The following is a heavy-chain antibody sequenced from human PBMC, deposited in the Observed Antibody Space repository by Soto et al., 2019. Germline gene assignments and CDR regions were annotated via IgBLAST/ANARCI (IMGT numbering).Heavy chain of an antibody. V-gene: IGHV4-59*08. CDR2: IYYSGST. CDR3: AREIYYGSGSYYNLPSDYYGMDV. CDR1: GGSISSYY. D-gene: IGHD3-10*01. J-gene: IGHJ6*02. Sequence: SETLSLTCTVSGGSISSYYWSWIRQPPGKGLEWIGYIYYSGSTNYNPSLKSRVTISVDTSKNQFSLKLSSVTAADTAVYYCAREIYYGSGSYYNLPSDYYGMDVWGQGTTVT.